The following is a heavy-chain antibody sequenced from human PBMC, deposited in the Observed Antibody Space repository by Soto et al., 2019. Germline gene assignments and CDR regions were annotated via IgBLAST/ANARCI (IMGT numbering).Heavy chain of an antibody. CDR1: GYTFTSYG. V-gene: IGHV1-18*01. Sequence: ASVKGYCTGAGYTFTSYGISWVRKAPGQGLEWMGWISAYNGNTNYAQKLQGRVTMTTDTSTSTAYMELRSLRSDDTAVYYCARDYYDSSGYLDYWGQGTLVTVSS. CDR3: ARDYYDSSGYLDY. CDR2: ISAYNGNT. J-gene: IGHJ4*02. D-gene: IGHD3-22*01.